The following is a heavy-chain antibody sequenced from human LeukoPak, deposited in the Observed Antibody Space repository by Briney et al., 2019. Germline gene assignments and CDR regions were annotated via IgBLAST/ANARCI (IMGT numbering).Heavy chain of an antibody. CDR1: GFTVSSNY. CDR2: IYSGGST. J-gene: IGHJ5*02. V-gene: IGHV3-66*01. Sequence: PGGSLRLSCAASGFTVSSNYMNWVRQAPGKGLEWVSVIYSGGSTYYADSVKGRFAISRDSSKNTLYLQMNSLRAEDTAVYYCAGLEFANWFDPWGQGTLVTVSS. D-gene: IGHD3-3*01. CDR3: AGLEFANWFDP.